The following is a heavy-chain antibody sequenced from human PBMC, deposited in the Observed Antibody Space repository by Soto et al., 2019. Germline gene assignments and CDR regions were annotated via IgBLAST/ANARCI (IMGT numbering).Heavy chain of an antibody. CDR3: ADEVGLDY. Sequence: QVQLVESGGGVVQPGRSLRLSCAASGFTFSSYGMHWVRQAPGKGLEWVAVISYDGSKKYYADSVRGRFTISRDNSKNTLYLQMNSLRPEDTAAYYCADEVGLDYWGQGTLVTVSS. CDR2: ISYDGSKK. D-gene: IGHD2-15*01. CDR1: GFTFSSYG. V-gene: IGHV3-30*18. J-gene: IGHJ4*02.